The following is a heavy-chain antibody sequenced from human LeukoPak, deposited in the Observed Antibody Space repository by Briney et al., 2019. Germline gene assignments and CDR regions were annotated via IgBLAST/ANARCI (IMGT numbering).Heavy chain of an antibody. V-gene: IGHV3-74*01. CDR2: ISPDGSTT. CDR1: GFIISSYW. Sequence: AGGSLRLSCAASGFIISSYWMHWVRQVPGKGLVWVSRISPDGSTTGYADSVKGRFTASRDNARNTLYLQINSLRAEDSAVYYCTRDRTTITLFELWGQGTLVTVSS. D-gene: IGHD4-11*01. CDR3: TRDRTTITLFEL. J-gene: IGHJ4*02.